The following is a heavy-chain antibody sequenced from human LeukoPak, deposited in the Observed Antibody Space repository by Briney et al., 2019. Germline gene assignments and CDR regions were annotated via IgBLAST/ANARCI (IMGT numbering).Heavy chain of an antibody. J-gene: IGHJ4*02. V-gene: IGHV3-48*03. CDR1: GFIFNNYE. Sequence: GGSLRLSCVASGFIFNNYEMNWVRQAPGKGLEWVAFISSSGMSIYYADSVKGRFTISRDNAKNSLYLQMNSLRAEDTAVYYCARGGVSVGGNFDYWGQGTLVTVSS. CDR2: ISSSGMSI. D-gene: IGHD4-23*01. CDR3: ARGGVSVGGNFDY.